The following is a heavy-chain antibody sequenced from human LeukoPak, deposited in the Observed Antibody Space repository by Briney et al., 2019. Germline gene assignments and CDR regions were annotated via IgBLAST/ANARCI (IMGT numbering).Heavy chain of an antibody. Sequence: GGSLRLSCAASGFTFSSYWMIWVRQAPGKGLEWVGRMKSKPAGGTIDYAAPVKGRFTISRDDSKNTLYLQMNSLKTEDTAVYYCTTTYHYDSSGYSLYYWGQGTLVTVSS. V-gene: IGHV3-15*01. J-gene: IGHJ4*02. CDR2: MKSKPAGGTI. D-gene: IGHD3-22*01. CDR1: GFTFSSYW. CDR3: TTTYHYDSSGYSLYY.